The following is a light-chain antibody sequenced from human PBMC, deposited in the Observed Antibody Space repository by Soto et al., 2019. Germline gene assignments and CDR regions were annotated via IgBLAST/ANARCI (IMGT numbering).Light chain of an antibody. J-gene: IGKJ3*01. CDR3: QQYNNWPPFT. Sequence: EIVMTQSPATLSVSPGERATLSCRASQSVSSNLAWHQQKPGQAPRLLIYGASTRATGSPARFSGSGSGTEFTLTISSLQSEDFAVYYCQQYNNWPPFTFGPGTKVDIK. CDR2: GAS. V-gene: IGKV3D-15*01. CDR1: QSVSSN.